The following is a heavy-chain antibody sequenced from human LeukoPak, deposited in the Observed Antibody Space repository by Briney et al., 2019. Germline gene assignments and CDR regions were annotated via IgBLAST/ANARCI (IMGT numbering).Heavy chain of an antibody. J-gene: IGHJ4*02. V-gene: IGHV3-23*01. CDR1: GFTFSSYA. CDR2: ISGSGGST. D-gene: IGHD4-17*01. CDR3: AKDPGYGDYQY. Sequence: GGSLRLSRAASGFTFSSYAMSWVRQAPGKGLEWVSAISGSGGSTYYADSVKGRFTISRDDSKNTLYLQMNSLRAEDTAVYYCAKDPGYGDYQYWGQGTLVTVSS.